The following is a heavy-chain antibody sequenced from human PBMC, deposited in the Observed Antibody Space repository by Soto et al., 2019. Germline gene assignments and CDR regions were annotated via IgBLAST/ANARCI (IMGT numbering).Heavy chain of an antibody. V-gene: IGHV4-39*01. CDR3: ARRSSSSLGSLFDP. CDR1: GGGISSRTYY. Sequence: PXATLGLTCTVSGGGISSRTYYWDWIRQPPGKGLEWIGAMYYTGNKNYNPSLESRVTMSVDTSKNQFSLKLSSVTPTDTAVYYCARRSSSSLGSLFDPWGRGILVTVSS. J-gene: IGHJ5*02. CDR2: MYYTGNK. D-gene: IGHD6-6*01.